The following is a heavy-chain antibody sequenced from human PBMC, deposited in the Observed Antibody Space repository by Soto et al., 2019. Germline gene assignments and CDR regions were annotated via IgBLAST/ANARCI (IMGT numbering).Heavy chain of an antibody. D-gene: IGHD5-12*01. CDR1: GGSFSGYY. J-gene: IGHJ4*02. CDR2: INHSGST. CDR3: AIKSGVDIVATTNDY. Sequence: PSETLSLTCAVYGGSFSGYYWSWIRQPPGKGLEWIGEINHSGSTNYNPSPKSRVTVSVDTSKNQFSLKLSSVTAADTAVYYCAIKSGVDIVATTNDYWGQGALVTVSS. V-gene: IGHV4-34*01.